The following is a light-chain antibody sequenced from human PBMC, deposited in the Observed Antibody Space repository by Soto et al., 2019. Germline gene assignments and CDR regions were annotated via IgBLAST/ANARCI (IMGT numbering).Light chain of an antibody. J-gene: IGKJ1*01. V-gene: IGKV3-15*01. Sequence: IVMTQSPATLSVSPGERATLSCRASQSVATNLAWYQQKPGQAPRLLIYGASTRAAGIPARFTGSGSGTEFTLTVSSLQSDAFAVYYCQDYINRPWTFGQGTKVEIK. CDR3: QDYINRPWT. CDR1: QSVATN. CDR2: GAS.